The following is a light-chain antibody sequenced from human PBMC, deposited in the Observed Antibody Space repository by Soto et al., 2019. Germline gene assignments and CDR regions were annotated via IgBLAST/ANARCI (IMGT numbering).Light chain of an antibody. CDR3: QQSYDKTYT. J-gene: IGKJ2*01. CDR2: AAS. Sequence: DIQMTQSPSSLSASVGDRVAISCRAGQSVRTYLNWYQQKPGKAPKLLIYAASTLQSGVPSRFSGSGSGTDFTLTITSLQPEDFATYFCQQSYDKTYTFGQGTKLEIK. CDR1: QSVRTY. V-gene: IGKV1-39*01.